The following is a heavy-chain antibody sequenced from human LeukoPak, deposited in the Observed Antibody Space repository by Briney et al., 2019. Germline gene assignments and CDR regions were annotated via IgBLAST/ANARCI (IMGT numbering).Heavy chain of an antibody. J-gene: IGHJ4*02. CDR2: INHSGST. D-gene: IGHD6-6*01. Sequence: PSETLSLTCAVYGGSFSGYYWSWIRQPPGKGLEWIGEINHSGSTNYNPSLKSRVTISVDTSKNQFSLKLSSVTAADTAVYYCARDLKYSSSLCFDYWGQGTLVTVSS. CDR1: GGSFSGYY. V-gene: IGHV4-34*01. CDR3: ARDLKYSSSLCFDY.